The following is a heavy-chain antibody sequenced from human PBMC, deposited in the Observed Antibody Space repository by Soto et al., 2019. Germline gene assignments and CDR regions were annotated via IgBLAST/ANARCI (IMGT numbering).Heavy chain of an antibody. J-gene: IGHJ4*02. V-gene: IGHV4-59*02. CDR2: LYSSGSA. Sequence: QVHLQESGPGLVEPSETLSLTCTVSGASVSDYYWGWIRQPPGKGLEWIGYLYSSGSATYNPSLNSRVTISVDSSKTQLSLILSSLTAADTAVYYCARACSGVSCYLTISYWPYFDYWGQGIQVTVSS. CDR3: ARACSGVSCYLTISYWPYFDY. D-gene: IGHD2-15*01. CDR1: GASVSDYY.